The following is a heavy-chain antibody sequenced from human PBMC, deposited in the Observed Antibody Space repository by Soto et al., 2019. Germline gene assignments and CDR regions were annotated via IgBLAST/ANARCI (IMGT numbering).Heavy chain of an antibody. CDR1: EFTFSCSN. CDR2: SSSSGGTI. D-gene: IGHD2-21*02. V-gene: IGHV3-48*02. J-gene: IGHJ6*02. CDR3: ARDRVVTVESDYVFGMDI. Sequence: GGSLRLSCVASEFTFSCSNMNWVRQAPGEGMEWVSYSSSSGGTIYYGDSVKGRFTISRDNGKNSLFLQMNSLRDADTAVYYCARDRVVTVESDYVFGMDIWGQGTAVTVSS.